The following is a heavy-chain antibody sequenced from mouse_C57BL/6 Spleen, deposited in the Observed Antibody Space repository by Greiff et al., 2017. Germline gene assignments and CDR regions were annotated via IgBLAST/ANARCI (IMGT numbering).Heavy chain of an antibody. Sequence: VQLQQSGAELVRPGASVKLSCTASGFNIKDYYMHWVKQRPEQGLEWIGRIDPEDGDTEYAPKFQGKATMTADTSSNTAYLQLSSLTSEDTAVXYCTMLYYGNYGGFDYWGQGTTLTVSS. CDR3: TMLYYGNYGGFDY. D-gene: IGHD2-1*01. J-gene: IGHJ2*01. CDR1: GFNIKDYY. V-gene: IGHV14-1*01. CDR2: IDPEDGDT.